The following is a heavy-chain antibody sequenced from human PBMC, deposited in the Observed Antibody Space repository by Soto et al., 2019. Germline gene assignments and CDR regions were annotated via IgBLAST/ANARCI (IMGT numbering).Heavy chain of an antibody. Sequence: QITLKESGPTLVKPTQTLTLTCTFSGFPLTTRGVGVGWIRQPPGKALECLALIYWDDDKRYSPSLQSRLTITKATSKNHVVLTMTNVDPVDTATYYCAHIPNYYQYDWFDPWGQGTLVSVSS. D-gene: IGHD3-16*01. CDR2: IYWDDDK. CDR1: GFPLTTRGVG. J-gene: IGHJ5*02. V-gene: IGHV2-5*02. CDR3: AHIPNYYQYDWFDP.